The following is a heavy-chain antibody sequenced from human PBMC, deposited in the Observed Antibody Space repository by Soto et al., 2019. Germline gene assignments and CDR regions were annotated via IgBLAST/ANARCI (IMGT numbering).Heavy chain of an antibody. V-gene: IGHV3-21*01. CDR2: ISSSSSYI. CDR3: ARDEGLGVNCYYYGMDV. Sequence: GGSLTLSCAASGFTFSSYSMNWVRQAPGKGLEWVSSISSSSSYIYYAHSVKGRFTISRDNAKNSLYLQMNSLRAEDTAVYYCARDEGLGVNCYYYGMDVWGQGTTVTVSS. CDR1: GFTFSSYS. J-gene: IGHJ6*02. D-gene: IGHD3-10*01.